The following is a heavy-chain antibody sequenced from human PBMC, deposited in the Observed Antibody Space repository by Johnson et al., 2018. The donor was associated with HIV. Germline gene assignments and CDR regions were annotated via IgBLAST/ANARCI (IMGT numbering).Heavy chain of an antibody. J-gene: IGHJ3*02. CDR1: GFTFSSYD. D-gene: IGHD3-22*01. CDR3: AIASTPTKIVVVIIAFDI. Sequence: QVQLVESGGGLVQPGGSLTLSCAASGFTFSSYDMLWVRQVPGKGLEWVAPISYDGTNKYYADSVQGRFTISRDNSDNTIYLQVNSRGAEDTAVYYCAIASTPTKIVVVIIAFDIWGQGTKVTVSS. V-gene: IGHV3-30*03. CDR2: ISYDGTNK.